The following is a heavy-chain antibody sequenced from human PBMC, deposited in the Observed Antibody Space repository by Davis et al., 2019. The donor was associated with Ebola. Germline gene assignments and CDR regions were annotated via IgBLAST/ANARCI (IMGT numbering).Heavy chain of an antibody. CDR1: GFTFNQYA. V-gene: IGHV3-23*01. J-gene: IGHJ6*04. CDR3: AKGGSGWPSDYSYGLGV. CDR2: VTSSGGST. D-gene: IGHD6-19*01. Sequence: PGGSLRLSCAASGFTFNQYAMTWVRQAPGKGLEWVSAVTSSGGSTYYADSVKGRFTISRDNSKNTLYLQMNSLSGDDTAVYYCAKGGSGWPSDYSYGLGVWGKGTTVTVAS.